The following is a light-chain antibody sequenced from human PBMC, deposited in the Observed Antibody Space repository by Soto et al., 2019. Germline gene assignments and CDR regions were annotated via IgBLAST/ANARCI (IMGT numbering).Light chain of an antibody. Sequence: DIQMTQSPSSLSASVGDRVTIACRASQNITNFLNWYQHNPGKAPNLLIFAASHLQSGVSSRFSGSGSGTDFTLTISSLQPDDFATYYCQQYNSYSFGQGTKVDIK. CDR2: AAS. CDR3: QQYNSYS. J-gene: IGKJ1*01. CDR1: QNITNF. V-gene: IGKV1-39*01.